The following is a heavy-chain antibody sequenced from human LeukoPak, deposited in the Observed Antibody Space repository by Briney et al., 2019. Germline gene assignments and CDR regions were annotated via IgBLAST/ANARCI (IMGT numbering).Heavy chain of an antibody. D-gene: IGHD2-2*01. V-gene: IGHV3-48*03. CDR3: ARYPSRYCTSTSCYLVH. CDR2: ISGIGSTI. CDR1: GFTFSSYE. Sequence: GGSLRLSCAASGFTFSSYEMNWVRQAPGKGLEWVSYISGIGSTIYYADSVKGRFTISRDNAKNSLYLQMHSLRAEDTAVYYCARYPSRYCTSTSCYLVHWGQGALVTVSS. J-gene: IGHJ5*02.